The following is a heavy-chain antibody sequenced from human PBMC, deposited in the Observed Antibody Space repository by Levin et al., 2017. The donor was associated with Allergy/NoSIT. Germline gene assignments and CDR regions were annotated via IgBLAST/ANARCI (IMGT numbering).Heavy chain of an antibody. Sequence: SGPTLVKPTQTLTLTCTFSGFSLSTSGVGVGWIRQPPGKALEWLALIYWDDDKSLSPSLRTRLTITKDTSKHQVVLAMTNMDPVDTATYYCAHSRAPRVIDYWGQGTLVIVYS. D-gene: IGHD2-21*01. J-gene: IGHJ4*02. V-gene: IGHV2-5*02. CDR3: AHSRAPRVIDY. CDR2: IYWDDDK. CDR1: GFSLSTSGVG.